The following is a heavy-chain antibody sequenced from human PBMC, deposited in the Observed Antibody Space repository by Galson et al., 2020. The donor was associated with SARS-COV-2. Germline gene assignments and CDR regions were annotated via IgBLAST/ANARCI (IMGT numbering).Heavy chain of an antibody. CDR1: GGTFSNYA. D-gene: IGHD3-22*01. CDR3: ARHGDTMGLVFIEYAFDI. J-gene: IGHJ3*02. V-gene: IGHV1-69*06. Sequence: SVKVSCKASGGTFSNYAISWVRQAPGQGLEWMGWIMPLFGATNYAQQFQARVTFTADKSTSTAYMELSSLRSEDTAVYYCARHGDTMGLVFIEYAFDIWGQGTMVTGSS. CDR2: IMPLFGAT.